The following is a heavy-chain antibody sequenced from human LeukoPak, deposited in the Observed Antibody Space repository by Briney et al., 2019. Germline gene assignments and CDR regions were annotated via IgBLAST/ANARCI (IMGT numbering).Heavy chain of an antibody. V-gene: IGHV3-21*01. D-gene: IGHD3-10*01. CDR1: GFTFSSYS. CDR3: ARVSGVRPRGFDY. Sequence: GGSLRLSCAASGFTFSSYSMNWVRQAPGKGLEWVSSISSSSSYIYYADSVKGRFTISRDNAKNSLYLQMNSLRAEDTAVYYCARVSGVRPRGFDYWGQGTLVTVSS. CDR2: ISSSSSYI. J-gene: IGHJ4*02.